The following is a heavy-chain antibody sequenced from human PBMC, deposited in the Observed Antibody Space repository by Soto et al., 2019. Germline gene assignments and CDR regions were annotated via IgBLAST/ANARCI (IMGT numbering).Heavy chain of an antibody. CDR2: INHSGST. Sequence: QVQLQQWGAGLLKPSETLSLTCAVYGGSFSGYYWSWIRQPPGKGLEWIGEINHSGSTNYNPSLKSRVTISVDTSKNQFSLKLSSVTTADTAVYYCARGGDYYGSGSYYRGRHNWFDPWGQGTLVTVSS. CDR3: ARGGDYYGSGSYYRGRHNWFDP. CDR1: GGSFSGYY. D-gene: IGHD3-10*01. V-gene: IGHV4-34*01. J-gene: IGHJ5*02.